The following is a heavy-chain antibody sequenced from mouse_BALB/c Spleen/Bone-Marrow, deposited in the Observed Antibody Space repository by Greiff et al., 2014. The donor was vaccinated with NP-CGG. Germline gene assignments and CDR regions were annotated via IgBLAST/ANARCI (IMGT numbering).Heavy chain of an antibody. CDR1: GYTFTSYV. CDR3: ARPRQLGLLYYFDY. V-gene: IGHV1-14*01. J-gene: IGHJ2*01. D-gene: IGHD3-2*01. Sequence: EVQLQQSGPELVKPGAPVKMSCKASGYTFTSYVMHWVKQKPGQGLEWIGYINPYNDGTKYNEKFKGKATLTSDKSSSTAYMELSSLTSEDSAVYYCARPRQLGLLYYFDYWGQGTTLTVSS. CDR2: INPYNDGT.